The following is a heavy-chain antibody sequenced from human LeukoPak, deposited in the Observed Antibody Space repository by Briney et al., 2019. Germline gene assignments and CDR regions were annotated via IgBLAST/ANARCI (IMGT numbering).Heavy chain of an antibody. CDR3: ARGAEAETSPLDF. Sequence: SVKVSCKASGYIFNDYYMHWVRQAPGQGLEWLGWINPKSGAADYAQQFRGRVTMTRDTSINTDYMEMKRVTSDDTAVYYCARGAEAETSPLDFWGQGTLVIVS. V-gene: IGHV1-2*02. CDR2: INPKSGAA. D-gene: IGHD6-13*01. CDR1: GYIFNDYY. J-gene: IGHJ4*02.